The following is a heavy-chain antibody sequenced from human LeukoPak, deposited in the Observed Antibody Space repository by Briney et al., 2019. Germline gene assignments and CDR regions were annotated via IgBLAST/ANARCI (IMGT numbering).Heavy chain of an antibody. J-gene: IGHJ5*02. Sequence: SETLSLTCAVYGGSFSGYYWSWIRQPPGKGLEWIGEINHSGSTNYNPSLKSRVTISVDTSKNQFSLKLSSVTAADTAVYYCARSPGYCSSTSCYSWWFDPWGQGTLVTVSS. D-gene: IGHD2-2*01. CDR3: ARSPGYCSSTSCYSWWFDP. V-gene: IGHV4-34*01. CDR2: INHSGST. CDR1: GGSFSGYY.